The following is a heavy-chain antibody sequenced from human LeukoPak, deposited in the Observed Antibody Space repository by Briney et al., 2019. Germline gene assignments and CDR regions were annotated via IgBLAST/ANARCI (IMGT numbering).Heavy chain of an antibody. CDR3: ARVGYSYGYGY. V-gene: IGHV4-34*01. CDR1: GGSFSGYY. D-gene: IGHD5-18*01. J-gene: IGHJ4*02. Sequence: SETLSLTCAVYGGSFSGYYWSWIRQPPGKGLEWVGEINHSGSTNYNPSLKTRFTISVDTSKNQFSLKLSSVTAADTAVYYCARVGYSYGYGYWGQGTLVTVSS. CDR2: INHSGST.